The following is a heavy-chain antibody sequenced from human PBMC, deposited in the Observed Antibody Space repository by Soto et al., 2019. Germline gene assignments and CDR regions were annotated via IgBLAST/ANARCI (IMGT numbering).Heavy chain of an antibody. CDR2: FSGSGGST. V-gene: IGHV3-23*01. CDR3: AKDVGASPTGDFGY. D-gene: IGHD1-26*01. Sequence: GGSLRLSCAASGFTFSNYAMSWVRQAPGKGLEWVSAFSGSGGSTYYADSVKGRFTISGDNSKNTLYLEMNSLRVDDTAVYYCAKDVGASPTGDFGYWGRGTLVTVSS. J-gene: IGHJ4*02. CDR1: GFTFSNYA.